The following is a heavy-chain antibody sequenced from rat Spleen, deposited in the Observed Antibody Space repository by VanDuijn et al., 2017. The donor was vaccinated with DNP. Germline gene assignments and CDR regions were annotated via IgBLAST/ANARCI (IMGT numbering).Heavy chain of an antibody. V-gene: IGHV5-25*01. CDR3: ARQRVMYTTATGFAY. Sequence: EVQLVESGGGLVHPGRSLKFSCAASGFIFSNYDMVWVRQAPTKGLEWVATISIGGGGTYYPDSVKGRFTISRDNAKSSLYLQMNSLRSEDTATYYCARQRVMYTTATGFAYWGQGTLVTVSS. CDR1: GFIFSNYD. CDR2: ISIGGGGT. D-gene: IGHD1-6*01. J-gene: IGHJ3*01.